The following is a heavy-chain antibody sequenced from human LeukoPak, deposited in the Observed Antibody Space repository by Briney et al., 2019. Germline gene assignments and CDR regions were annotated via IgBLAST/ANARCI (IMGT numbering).Heavy chain of an antibody. Sequence: ASVKVSCKASGYTFTIYDINWVREATGQGLEWMGWMNPNSGNTDYAQKFQGRVTITRSTSMSTAYMELGSLRSEDTAVYYCARQRDSFDIWGQGTTVTVSS. D-gene: IGHD3-22*01. V-gene: IGHV1-8*03. CDR2: MNPNSGNT. J-gene: IGHJ3*02. CDR1: GYTFTIYD. CDR3: ARQRDSFDI.